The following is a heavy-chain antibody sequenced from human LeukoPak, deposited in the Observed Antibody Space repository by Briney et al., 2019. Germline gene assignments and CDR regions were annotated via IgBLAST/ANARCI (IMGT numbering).Heavy chain of an antibody. Sequence: GGSLRPSCAASGFTFSSYWMSWVRQAPGKGLEWVANINQSASEIYYVDSVKGRFAISRDNAKNSLYLQMNSLMAEDTAVYYCARDPLSQNDYWGQGTLVTVSS. J-gene: IGHJ4*02. CDR2: INQSASEI. CDR1: GFTFSSYW. V-gene: IGHV3-7*01. CDR3: ARDPLSQNDY. D-gene: IGHD3-16*02.